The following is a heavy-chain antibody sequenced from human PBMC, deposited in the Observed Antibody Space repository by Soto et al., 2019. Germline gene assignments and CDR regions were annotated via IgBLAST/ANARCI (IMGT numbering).Heavy chain of an antibody. CDR1: GFTFSSYS. Sequence: PGGSLRLSCAASGFTFSSYSMNWVRQAPGQGLEWVSSISSSSSYIYYADSVKGRFTISRDNAKNSLYLQMNSLRAEDTAVYYCARSSSWYLGYYYYGMDVWGQGTTVTVSS. CDR2: ISSSSSYI. J-gene: IGHJ6*02. D-gene: IGHD6-13*01. CDR3: ARSSSWYLGYYYYGMDV. V-gene: IGHV3-21*01.